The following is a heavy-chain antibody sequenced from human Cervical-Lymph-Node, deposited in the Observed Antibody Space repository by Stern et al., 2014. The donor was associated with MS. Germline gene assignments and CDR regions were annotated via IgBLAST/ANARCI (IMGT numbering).Heavy chain of an antibody. CDR3: ARPPPRRKWDDPNYGMDV. J-gene: IGHJ6*02. CDR2: IYPDDSDI. Sequence: EVQLLESGAEVKKPGESLKISCKGSGYTFTNNWIAWVRQMPGKGLEWMGIIYPDDSDIRYSPSLQGQLTISADKPTSTAYLQGSSRKAADSAVYYCARPPPRRKWDDPNYGMDVWGQGTTVTVSS. V-gene: IGHV5-51*04. D-gene: IGHD1-1*01. CDR1: GYTFTNNW.